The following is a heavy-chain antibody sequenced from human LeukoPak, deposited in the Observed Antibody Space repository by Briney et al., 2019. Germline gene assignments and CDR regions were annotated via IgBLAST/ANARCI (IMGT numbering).Heavy chain of an antibody. J-gene: IGHJ4*02. CDR1: GFTFSSHW. V-gene: IGHV3-7*01. D-gene: IGHD6-6*01. Sequence: GGSLRLSCAASGFTFSSHWMSWVRQAPGKGLEWVANIKKDGSEKYYVDAVKGRFTISRDNAKTSLYLQMNSLRAEDTAVYYCARGVMGQLGSYFDYWGQGTLVTVSS. CDR3: ARGVMGQLGSYFDY. CDR2: IKKDGSEK.